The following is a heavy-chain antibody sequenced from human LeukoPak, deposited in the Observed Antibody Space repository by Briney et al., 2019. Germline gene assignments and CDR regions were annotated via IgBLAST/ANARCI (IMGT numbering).Heavy chain of an antibody. CDR3: VKGFVHPTYYFDY. V-gene: IGHV3-48*01. CDR2: IDGSSSVI. D-gene: IGHD3-10*01. J-gene: IGHJ4*02. Sequence: GGSLRLSCAASELTFSTYSMTWVRQAPGKGLEWVSYIDGSSSVIHYADSVRGRFTISRDNSENTLYLQLNSLRAEDTAVYFCVKGFVHPTYYFDYWGQGTLVTVSS. CDR1: ELTFSTYS.